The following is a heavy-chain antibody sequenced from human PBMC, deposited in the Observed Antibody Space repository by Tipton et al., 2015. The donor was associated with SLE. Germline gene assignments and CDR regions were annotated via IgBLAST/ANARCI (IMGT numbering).Heavy chain of an antibody. Sequence: SLRLSCSASGFTFSSYAMHWVRQAPGKGLEYVSAISSNGGSTYYADSVKGRFTISRDNSKNTLYLQMSSLRAEDTAVYYCAKDDSSGYYNFDYWGQGTLVTVSS. CDR1: GFTFSSYA. CDR3: AKDDSSGYYNFDY. V-gene: IGHV3-64D*06. D-gene: IGHD3-22*01. CDR2: ISSNGGST. J-gene: IGHJ4*02.